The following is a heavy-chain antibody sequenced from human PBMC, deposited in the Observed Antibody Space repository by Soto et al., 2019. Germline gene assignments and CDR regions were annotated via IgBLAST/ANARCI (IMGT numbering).Heavy chain of an antibody. CDR2: ISSSSSTI. D-gene: IGHD3-10*01. J-gene: IGHJ4*02. CDR3: ARDPYYYGSGSYSPVDY. V-gene: IGHV3-48*02. Sequence: SCAASGFTFSSYSMNWVRQAPGKGLEWVSYISSSSSTIYYADSVKGRFTISRDNAKNSLYLQMNSLRDEDTAVYYCARDPYYYGSGSYSPVDYWGQGTLVTVSS. CDR1: GFTFSSYS.